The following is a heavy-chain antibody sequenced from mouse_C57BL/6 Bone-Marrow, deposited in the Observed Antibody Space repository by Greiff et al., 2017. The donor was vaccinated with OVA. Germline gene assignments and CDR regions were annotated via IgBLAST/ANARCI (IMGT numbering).Heavy chain of an antibody. CDR1: GFSLSTFGMG. D-gene: IGHD3-2*02. CDR3: ARIARGRLRLLYFDY. V-gene: IGHV8-8*01. CDR2: ICWDDDK. Sequence: QVTLKESGPGILQPSQTLSLTCSFSGFSLSTFGMGVGLIRQPSGKGLEWLAHICWDDDKYYNPALKRRLTSSKDTSKNQVFLKIANVDTADTATYYCARIARGRLRLLYFDYWGQGTTLTVAS. J-gene: IGHJ2*01.